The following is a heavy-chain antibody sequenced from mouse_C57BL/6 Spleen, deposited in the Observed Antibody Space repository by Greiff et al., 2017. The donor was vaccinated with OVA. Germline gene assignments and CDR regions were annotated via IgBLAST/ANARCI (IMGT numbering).Heavy chain of an antibody. Sequence: VQLQQPGAELVRPGTSVKLSCKASGYTFTSYWMHWVKQRPGQGLEWIGVIDPSDSYTNYNQKFKGKATLTVDTSSSTAYMQLSSLTSEDSAVYYCAREGVVATHWYFDVWGTGTTVTVSS. CDR3: AREGVVATHWYFDV. J-gene: IGHJ1*03. CDR2: IDPSDSYT. V-gene: IGHV1-59*01. D-gene: IGHD1-1*01. CDR1: GYTFTSYW.